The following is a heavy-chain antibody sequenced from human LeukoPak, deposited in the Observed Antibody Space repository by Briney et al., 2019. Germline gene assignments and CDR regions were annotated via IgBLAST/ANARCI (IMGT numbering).Heavy chain of an antibody. CDR2: INECGDKL. Sequence: PGGSLRLSCAASGFSFSTYWMPWVRQSPGGGLEWLSNINECGDKLYYLDSVKGRFTISRDDAKNTLFLQMNSLRAEDTAVYYCTKHGEFCFDNWGQGTLVTVSS. CDR1: GFSFSTYW. V-gene: IGHV3-7*01. D-gene: IGHD7-27*01. J-gene: IGHJ4*02. CDR3: TKHGEFCFDN.